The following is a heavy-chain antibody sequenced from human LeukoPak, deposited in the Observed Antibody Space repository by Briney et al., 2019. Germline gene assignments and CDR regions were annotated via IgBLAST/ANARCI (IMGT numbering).Heavy chain of an antibody. Sequence: GGSLRLSCATSGFTLSNYAMNWIRQAPGKGLEWVSYISYSGTYIHYADSVKGRFTISRDNAKNSPYLQMNSLRAEDTAVYYCARDLYYDQPFDYWGQGTLVTVSS. CDR2: ISYSGTYI. V-gene: IGHV3-21*01. CDR1: GFTLSNYA. CDR3: ARDLYYDQPFDY. J-gene: IGHJ4*02. D-gene: IGHD3-22*01.